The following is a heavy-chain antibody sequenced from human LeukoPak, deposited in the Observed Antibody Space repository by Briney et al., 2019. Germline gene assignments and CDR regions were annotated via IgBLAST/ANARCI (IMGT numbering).Heavy chain of an antibody. CDR3: AKEGYSHTSNYFDN. J-gene: IGHJ4*02. V-gene: IGHV3-43*02. CDR2: ISGDGVST. CDR1: GFMFDDCA. D-gene: IGHD2-15*01. Sequence: GGSLRLSCAASGFMFDDCAMHWVRQAPGKGLEWVSLISGDGVSTFYADSVKGRFTISRDNSKNSLSLQMDSLTTEDTALYYCAKEGYSHTSNYFDNWGQGILVTVSS.